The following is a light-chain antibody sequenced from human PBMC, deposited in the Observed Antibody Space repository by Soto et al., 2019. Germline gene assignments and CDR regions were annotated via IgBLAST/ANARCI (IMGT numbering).Light chain of an antibody. CDR3: QQYGSSRT. Sequence: EIVLTQSPCTLSLSPVERATLSCRASQSVSSSYLAWYQQKPGQAPRLLIYGASSRATGIPDRFSGSGSGTDFTLTISRLEPEDFAVYYCQQYGSSRTFGQGTKVDI. V-gene: IGKV3-20*01. CDR2: GAS. J-gene: IGKJ1*01. CDR1: QSVSSSY.